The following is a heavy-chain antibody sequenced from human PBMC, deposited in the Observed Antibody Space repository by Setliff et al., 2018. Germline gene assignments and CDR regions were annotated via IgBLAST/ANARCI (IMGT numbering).Heavy chain of an antibody. CDR3: ARGFGYAAWYYLDY. CDR1: GFTFSSYS. D-gene: IGHD2-2*03. CDR2: ISSSSSYI. Sequence: PGGSLRLSCAASGFTFSSYSMNWVRQAPGKGLEWVSSISSSSSYIYYADSVRGRVTISRDNAKNTLYLQMNSLRVEDTAVYYCARGFGYAAWYYLDYWGQGTLVTVSS. J-gene: IGHJ4*02. V-gene: IGHV3-21*01.